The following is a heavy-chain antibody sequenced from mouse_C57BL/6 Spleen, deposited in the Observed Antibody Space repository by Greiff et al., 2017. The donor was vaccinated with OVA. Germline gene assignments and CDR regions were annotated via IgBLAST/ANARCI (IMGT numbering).Heavy chain of an antibody. CDR2: IHPNSGST. D-gene: IGHD2-12*01. V-gene: IGHV1-64*01. Sequence: QVQLQQPGAELVKPGASVKLSCKASGYTFTSYWMHWVKQRPGQGLEWIGMIHPNSGSTNYNEKFKSKATLTVDKSTRTAYRQLSSQTSEDSSVFYCARFFYCSYYAMYYWGHATSVTVSS. CDR1: GYTFTSYW. J-gene: IGHJ4*01. CDR3: ARFFYCSYYAMYY.